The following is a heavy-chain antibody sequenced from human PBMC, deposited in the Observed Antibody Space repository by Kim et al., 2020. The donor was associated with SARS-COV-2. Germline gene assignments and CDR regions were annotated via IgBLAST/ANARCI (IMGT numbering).Heavy chain of an antibody. V-gene: IGHV1-3*01. CDR3: ARGPVLPAAMSWFDP. D-gene: IGHD2-2*01. J-gene: IGHJ5*02. Sequence: QKFQGRVTMTRDTSASTAYMELSNLRSEDTAVYYCARGPVLPAAMSWFDPWGQGTLVTVSS.